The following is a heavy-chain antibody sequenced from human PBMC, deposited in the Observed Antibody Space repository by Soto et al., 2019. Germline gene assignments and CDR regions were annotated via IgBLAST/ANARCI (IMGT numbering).Heavy chain of an antibody. V-gene: IGHV4-59*01. CDR3: ARGLSSSSANWFDP. J-gene: IGHJ5*02. CDR1: GGSISSYY. D-gene: IGHD6-6*01. CDR2: IYYSGST. Sequence: SETLSLTCTVSGGSISSYYWSWIRQPPGKGLEWIGYIYYSGSTNYNPSLKSRVTISVDTSKNQFSLKLSSVTAADTAVYYCARGLSSSSANWFDPWGQGTLVTVSS.